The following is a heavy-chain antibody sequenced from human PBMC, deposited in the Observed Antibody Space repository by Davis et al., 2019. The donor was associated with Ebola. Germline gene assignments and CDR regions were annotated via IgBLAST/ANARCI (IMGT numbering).Heavy chain of an antibody. CDR1: GFSFNTYE. CDR3: AREAAHCGGDCHDY. J-gene: IGHJ4*02. V-gene: IGHV3-48*03. D-gene: IGHD2-21*01. CDR2: ISTTSSAI. Sequence: PGGSLRLSCAASGFSFNTYEMNWVRQAPGKGLEWVAYISTTSSAIYYADSVKGRFTISRDNAKNSLHLQMDSLRAEDTAVYYCAREAAHCGGDCHDYWGQGTLVTVSS.